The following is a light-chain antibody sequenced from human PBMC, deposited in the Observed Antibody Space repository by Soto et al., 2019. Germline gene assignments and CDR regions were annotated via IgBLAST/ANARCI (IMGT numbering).Light chain of an antibody. CDR1: QSVSSSY. J-gene: IGKJ3*01. CDR2: SAS. CDR3: QQYGSSLLFT. Sequence: EIVLTQSPGTLSLSPGERATLSCRASQSVSSSYLAWYHQKPGQAPRLLIYSASSRATGIPDRFSGSGSGTDFTLTISRLEPEDCAVYYCQQYGSSLLFTFGPGTKVDIK. V-gene: IGKV3-20*01.